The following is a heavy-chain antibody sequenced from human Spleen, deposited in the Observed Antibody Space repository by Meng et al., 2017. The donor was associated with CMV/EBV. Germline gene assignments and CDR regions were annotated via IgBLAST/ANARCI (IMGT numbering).Heavy chain of an antibody. CDR3: AHRPENYDFWSGYPYYFDY. CDR1: STRGVG. V-gene: IGHV2-5*01. CDR2: IYWNDDK. J-gene: IGHJ4*02. D-gene: IGHD3-3*01. Sequence: STRGVGVGWIRQPPGKALEWLALIYWNDDKRYSPSLKSRLTITKDTSKNQVVLTMTNMDPVDTATYYCAHRPENYDFWSGYPYYFDYWGQGTLVTVSS.